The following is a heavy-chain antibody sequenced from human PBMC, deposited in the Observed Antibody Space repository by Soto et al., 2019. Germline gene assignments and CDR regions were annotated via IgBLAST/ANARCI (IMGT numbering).Heavy chain of an antibody. J-gene: IGHJ5*02. CDR3: ARCCYYDSSGYYYPNWFDP. V-gene: IGHV4-30-2*01. D-gene: IGHD3-22*01. CDR1: GGSISSGGYS. CDR2: IYHSGNT. Sequence: LSLTCAVSGGSISSGGYSWSWVRQPPGKGLEWIGYIYHSGNTYYNPSLKSRVTISVGRSKNQFSLKLSSVTAADTAVYYCARCCYYDSSGYYYPNWFDPWGQGTLVTVSS.